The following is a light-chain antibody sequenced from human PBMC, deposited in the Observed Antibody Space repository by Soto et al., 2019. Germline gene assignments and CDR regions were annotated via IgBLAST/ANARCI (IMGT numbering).Light chain of an antibody. CDR1: QGVGST. J-gene: IGKJ4*01. V-gene: IGKV3-15*01. CDR2: AAS. Sequence: EIVMTQSPATLSVSPGERATLSCRASQGVGSTLAWYQQKPGQTPRLLIYAASTRATGVPARFSGSGSGTEFTLTINSLQSEDFAVYYWQHYHSWPLTFGGGTKVDIK. CDR3: QHYHSWPLT.